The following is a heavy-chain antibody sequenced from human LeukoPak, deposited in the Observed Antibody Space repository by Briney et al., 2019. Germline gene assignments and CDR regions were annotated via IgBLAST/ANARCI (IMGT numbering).Heavy chain of an antibody. CDR1: GFTFSSYW. D-gene: IGHD5-18*01. V-gene: IGHV3-7*01. CDR2: INQDESSK. CDR3: ASLRGYSYGIADY. J-gene: IGHJ4*02. Sequence: PGGSLRLSCAVSGFTFSSYWMGWVRQAPGKGLAWVANINQDESSKYYEDSVKDRFTISRDNAKKSLSLQMDSLRAEDTAVYFCASLRGYSYGIADYWGQGTLVTVSS.